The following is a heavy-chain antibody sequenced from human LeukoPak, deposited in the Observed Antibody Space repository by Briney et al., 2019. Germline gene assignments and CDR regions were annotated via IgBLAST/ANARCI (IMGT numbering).Heavy chain of an antibody. CDR2: ISSSDSTI. CDR1: GFTFRSYE. D-gene: IGHD5-18*01. J-gene: IGHJ4*02. V-gene: IGHV3-48*03. CDR3: ARAVDTAMEYYFDY. Sequence: GGSLRLSCAASGFTFRSYEMHWVRQAPGKGLEWVAYISSSDSTIYYADSVKGRFTISRDNAKNSLYLQMNSLRAEDTAVYYCARAVDTAMEYYFDYWGQGTLVTVSS.